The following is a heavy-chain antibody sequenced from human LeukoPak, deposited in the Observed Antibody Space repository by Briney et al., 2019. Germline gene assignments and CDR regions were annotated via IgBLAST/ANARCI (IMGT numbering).Heavy chain of an antibody. J-gene: IGHJ4*02. CDR3: ARVRGSYYGGGSDY. CDR1: GYTFTNYD. CDR2: MNPNSGYT. V-gene: IGHV1-8*01. D-gene: IGHD1-26*01. Sequence: ASVKVSCKASGYTFTNYDVNWVRQATGQGLEWMGWMNPNSGYTGHAQKFQGRVTMTRNTSISTAYMELSSLRSEDTAVYYCARVRGSYYGGGSDYWGQGTLVTVSS.